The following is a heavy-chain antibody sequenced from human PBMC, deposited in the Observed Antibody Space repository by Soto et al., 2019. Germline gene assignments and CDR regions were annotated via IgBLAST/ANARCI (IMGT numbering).Heavy chain of an antibody. CDR1: GFTFSNSW. Sequence: EVQLVESGGGLVQPGGSLRLSCAVSGFTFSNSWMSWVRQAPGTGLEWVANIKKDGSEKYYVDSVKGRFIISRDKGKKSLYLQMNDLRAEDTAVYYCAAIVGMDGWGQGTTVNVSS. D-gene: IGHD2-21*01. CDR2: IKKDGSEK. CDR3: AAIVGMDG. V-gene: IGHV3-7*05. J-gene: IGHJ6*02.